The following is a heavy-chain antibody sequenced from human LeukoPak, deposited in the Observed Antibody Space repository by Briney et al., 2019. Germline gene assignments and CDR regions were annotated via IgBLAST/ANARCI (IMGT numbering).Heavy chain of an antibody. D-gene: IGHD3-22*01. Sequence: SVKVSSKASGGTFSSYAISWVRQAPGQGLEWMGRIISILGIANYAQKFHGRVTITAAKSTSTAYMPLSSLRSEDTAVYYCARDYYDSSGPNYYGMDVWGQGATVTVSS. CDR2: IISILGIA. CDR1: GGTFSSYA. CDR3: ARDYYDSSGPNYYGMDV. J-gene: IGHJ6*01. V-gene: IGHV1-69*04.